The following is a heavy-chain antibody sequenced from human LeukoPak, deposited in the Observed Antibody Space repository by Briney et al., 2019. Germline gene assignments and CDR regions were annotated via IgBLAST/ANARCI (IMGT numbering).Heavy chain of an antibody. V-gene: IGHV4-59*01. CDR2: IYYTGCT. CDR1: GGSITNYY. D-gene: IGHD6-13*01. Sequence: SETLSLTCTVFGGSITNYYWSWIRQPPGKGLEWIGYIYYTGCTNYNPSLRSRVTISLDTSKNQLSLKLTSVTPADTAVYYCARKAAAGIPPLYNWFDPWGQGTLVTVSA. CDR3: ARKAAAGIPPLYNWFDP. J-gene: IGHJ5*02.